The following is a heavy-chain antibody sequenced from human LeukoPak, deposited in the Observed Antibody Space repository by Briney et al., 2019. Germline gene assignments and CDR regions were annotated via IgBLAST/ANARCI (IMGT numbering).Heavy chain of an antibody. CDR1: GFTFSSYW. CDR3: ARGDEYCSSTSCYAGPSYGLDV. CDR2: IKQDGSEK. Sequence: QPGGSLRLSCAASGFTFSSYWMSWVRQAPGKGLEWVANIKQDGSEKYYVDSVKGRFTISRDNAKNSLYLQMNSLRAEDTAVYHCARGDEYCSSTSCYAGPSYGLDVWGQGTTVTVSS. J-gene: IGHJ6*02. V-gene: IGHV3-7*02. D-gene: IGHD2-2*01.